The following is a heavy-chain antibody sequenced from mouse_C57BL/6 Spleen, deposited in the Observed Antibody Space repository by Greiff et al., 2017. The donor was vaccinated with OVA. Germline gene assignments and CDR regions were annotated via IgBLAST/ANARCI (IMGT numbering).Heavy chain of an antibody. CDR1: GYTFTSYW. CDR2: IYPGSGST. Sequence: QVQLQQPGAELVKPGASVKMSCKASGYTFTSYWITWVKQRPGQGLEWIGDIYPGSGSTNSNEKFKRKATLTVDTSSSTAYMQLSSLTSEDSAVYYCARGGYEDYDDAMDYWGQGTSVTVSS. CDR3: ARGGYEDYDDAMDY. J-gene: IGHJ4*01. D-gene: IGHD2-4*01. V-gene: IGHV1-55*01.